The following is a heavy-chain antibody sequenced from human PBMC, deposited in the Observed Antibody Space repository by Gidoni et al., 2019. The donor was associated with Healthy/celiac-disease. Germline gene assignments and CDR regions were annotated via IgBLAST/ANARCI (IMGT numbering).Heavy chain of an antibody. D-gene: IGHD6-25*01. J-gene: IGHJ6*02. CDR2: IDWDDDK. V-gene: IGHV2-70*15. Sequence: QVTLRESGPALVKPTQTLTLTCTFSGFSLSTSGMCVSWIRQPPGKALEWLARIDWDDDKYYSTSLKTRLTISKDTSNNQVVLTMTNMDPVDTATYYCARITAEYYYYYGMDVWGQGTTVTVSS. CDR1: GFSLSTSGMC. CDR3: ARITAEYYYYYGMDV.